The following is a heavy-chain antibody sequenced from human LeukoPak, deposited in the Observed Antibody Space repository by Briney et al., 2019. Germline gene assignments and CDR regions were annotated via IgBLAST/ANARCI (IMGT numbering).Heavy chain of an antibody. CDR1: GGSICSTCYY. Sequence: SETLSLTCTVYGGSICSTCYYWEWIRQPPGTGLEWIESISHSGTTYYSPSLKSRVTISVDTSKNQLSLKLNSVTAADTAVYLCARRTCYPVGATDYWGRGTLVTVSA. V-gene: IGHV4-39*01. J-gene: IGHJ4*02. D-gene: IGHD2-15*01. CDR2: ISHSGTT. CDR3: ARRTCYPVGATDY.